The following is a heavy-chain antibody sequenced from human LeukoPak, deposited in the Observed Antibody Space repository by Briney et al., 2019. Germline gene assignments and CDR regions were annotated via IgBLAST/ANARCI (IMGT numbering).Heavy chain of an antibody. J-gene: IGHJ4*02. CDR3: ARDEYSSNPPHY. D-gene: IGHD6-6*01. V-gene: IGHV3-30*04. CDR2: ISYDGSDK. CDR1: GFTFSGYA. Sequence: GGSLRLSCAASGFTFSGYAMHWVRQAPGKGLEWVAVISYDGSDKYYADSVKGRFTISRDNSKNTLYLQMSSLRAEDTAVYYCARDEYSSNPPHYWGQGTLVTVSS.